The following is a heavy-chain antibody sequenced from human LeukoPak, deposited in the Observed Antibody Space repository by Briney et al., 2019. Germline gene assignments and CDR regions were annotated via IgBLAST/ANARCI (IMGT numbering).Heavy chain of an antibody. CDR1: GYTFTGYY. CDR3: ARGSDESGWYPPDY. Sequence: ASVKVSCKASGYTFTGYYMHWVRQAPGPGLEWMGWINPNSGGTNYAQKFQSRVTMTRDTSISTAYMELSRLRTDDTAVYYCARGSDESGWYPPDYWGQGTLVTVSS. V-gene: IGHV1-2*02. D-gene: IGHD6-19*01. J-gene: IGHJ4*02. CDR2: INPNSGGT.